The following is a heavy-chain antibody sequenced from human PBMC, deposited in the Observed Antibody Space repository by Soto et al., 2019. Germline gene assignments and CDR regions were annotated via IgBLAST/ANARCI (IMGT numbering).Heavy chain of an antibody. CDR1: GYTYNRYG. CDR2: ISAYNGNT. Sequence: GASVKVSCKTSGYTYNRYGITWVRQAPGQGLEWMGWISAYNGNTNYAQKLQGRVTMTTDTSTSTAYMELRSLRSDDTAVYYCASLYGSGSYFGYYYGMDVWGQGTTVTVSS. V-gene: IGHV1-18*01. CDR3: ASLYGSGSYFGYYYGMDV. J-gene: IGHJ6*02. D-gene: IGHD3-10*01.